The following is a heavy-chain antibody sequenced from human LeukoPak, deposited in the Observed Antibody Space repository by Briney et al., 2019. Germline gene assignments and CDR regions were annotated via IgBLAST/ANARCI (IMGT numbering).Heavy chain of an antibody. CDR1: GGTFSSYA. CDR2: IIPIFGTA. Sequence: SVKVSCKASGGTFSSYAISWVRRAPGQGLEWMGGIIPIFGTANYAQKFQGRVTITADESTSTAYMELSSLRSEDTAVYYCARAITRGADAFDIWGQGTMVAVSS. D-gene: IGHD1-26*01. CDR3: ARAITRGADAFDI. V-gene: IGHV1-69*13. J-gene: IGHJ3*02.